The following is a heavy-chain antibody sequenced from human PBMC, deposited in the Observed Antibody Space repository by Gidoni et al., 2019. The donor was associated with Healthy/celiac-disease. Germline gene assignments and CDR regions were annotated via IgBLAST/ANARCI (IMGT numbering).Heavy chain of an antibody. CDR1: VYRFPGYL. D-gene: IGHD2-8*01. J-gene: IGHJ4*02. CDR3: ARHYPGGIVLMAYFDY. CDR2: IAPSDSYT. Sequence: EVPLVPSGAAVKKPGASLRIPCKGSVYRFPGYLISWVRQMPGKGLEWMGRIAPSDSYTNYSPSFQGNVTISADKSISTAYLQWSSLKASDTAMYYCARHYPGGIVLMAYFDYWGQGTLVTVSS. V-gene: IGHV5-10-1*03.